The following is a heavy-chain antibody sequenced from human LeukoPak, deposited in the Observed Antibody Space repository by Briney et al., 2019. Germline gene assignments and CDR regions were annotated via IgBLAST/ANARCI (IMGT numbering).Heavy chain of an antibody. D-gene: IGHD3-10*01. CDR1: GGSISSYY. V-gene: IGHV4-59*08. J-gene: IGHJ4*02. Sequence: SETLSLTCTVSGGSISSYYWSWIRQPPGKGLEWIGYIYYSGSTNYNPSLKSRVTISVDTSKNQFSLKLSSVTAADTAVYYCARHRWGSGSYYGRWGQGTLVTVSS. CDR3: ARHRWGSGSYYGR. CDR2: IYYSGST.